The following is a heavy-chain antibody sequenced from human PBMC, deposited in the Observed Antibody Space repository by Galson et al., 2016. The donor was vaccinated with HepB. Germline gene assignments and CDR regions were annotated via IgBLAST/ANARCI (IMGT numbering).Heavy chain of an antibody. D-gene: IGHD1-26*01. V-gene: IGHV3-43D*03. J-gene: IGHJ4*02. CDR3: AKASGSDYFFEH. CDR1: GFTFQDYV. Sequence: SLRLSCAASGFTFQDYVIHWVRQRPGKGLEWVSLINWDGSATFYTESVKGRFTTSRDNSKNSLYLQMNSLTTEDTAFYFCAKASGSDYFFEHWGQGSLVIVSS. CDR2: INWDGSAT.